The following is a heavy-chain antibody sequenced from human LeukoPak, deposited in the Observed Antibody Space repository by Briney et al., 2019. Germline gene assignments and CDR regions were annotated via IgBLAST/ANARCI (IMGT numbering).Heavy chain of an antibody. D-gene: IGHD4-23*01. CDR1: GGSFSGYY. J-gene: IGHJ6*02. V-gene: IGHV4-59*01. CDR2: IYYSGST. CDR3: ARARTVVAHYYYGMDV. Sequence: SETLSLTCAVYGGSFSGYYWSWIRQPPGKGLEWIGYIYYSGSTNYNPSLKSRVTISVDTSKNQFSLKLSSVTAADTAVYYCARARTVVAHYYYGMDVWGQGTTVTVSS.